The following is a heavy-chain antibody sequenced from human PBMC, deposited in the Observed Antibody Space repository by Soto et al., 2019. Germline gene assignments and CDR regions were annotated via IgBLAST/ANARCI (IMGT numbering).Heavy chain of an antibody. J-gene: IGHJ6*03. CDR1: GFTFSSYG. CDR3: ARDRGSSPTNYYMDV. CDR2: IWYDGSNK. Sequence: GGSLRLSCAASGFTFSSYGMHWVRQAPGKGLEWVAVIWYDGSNKYYADSVKGRFTISRDNSKNTLYLQMNSLRAEDTAVYYCARDRGSSPTNYYMDVWGKGTTVTVSS. V-gene: IGHV3-33*01. D-gene: IGHD6-6*01.